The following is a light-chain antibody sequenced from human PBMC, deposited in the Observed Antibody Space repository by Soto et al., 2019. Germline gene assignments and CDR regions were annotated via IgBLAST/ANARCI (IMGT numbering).Light chain of an antibody. Sequence: DTQMTQSPSTLSASLGDSVTITCRASQSINSCLAWYPQKPGKVPSLLMYKASTLESVVPSRFSGSGSGTEFALTINNLQPGDFVTYYCQQYKSYPITFGRVTLLEIK. CDR2: KAS. V-gene: IGKV1-5*03. J-gene: IGKJ5*01. CDR3: QQYKSYPIT. CDR1: QSINSC.